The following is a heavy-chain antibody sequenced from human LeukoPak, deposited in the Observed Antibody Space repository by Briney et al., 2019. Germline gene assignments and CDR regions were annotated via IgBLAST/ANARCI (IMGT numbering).Heavy chain of an antibody. CDR3: VKDLAAVAGTNY. CDR1: GFTFSDYY. D-gene: IGHD6-19*01. Sequence: GGSLRLSCAASGFTFSDYYMSWIRQAPGKGLEWVSYISSSGSTIYYADSVKGRFTISRDNAKNSLYLQMNSLRAEDTAVYYCVKDLAAVAGTNYWGQGTLVTVSS. CDR2: ISSSGSTI. V-gene: IGHV3-11*01. J-gene: IGHJ4*02.